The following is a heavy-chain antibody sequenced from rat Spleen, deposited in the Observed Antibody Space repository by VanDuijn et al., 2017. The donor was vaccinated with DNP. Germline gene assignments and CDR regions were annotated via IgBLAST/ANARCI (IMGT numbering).Heavy chain of an antibody. CDR3: TRKYTTDYYWYFDF. J-gene: IGHJ1*01. V-gene: IGHV5-31*01. Sequence: EVQLVESGGGPVQPGRSLKLSCIVSGFIFSNYWMTWIRQAPGKGLEWIASITNTGGSTYYLDSVKGRFTISRDNAKSTLYLQMNSLGSEDTATYYCTRKYTTDYYWYFDFWGPGTMVTVSS. CDR2: ITNTGGST. D-gene: IGHD1-6*01. CDR1: GFIFSNYW.